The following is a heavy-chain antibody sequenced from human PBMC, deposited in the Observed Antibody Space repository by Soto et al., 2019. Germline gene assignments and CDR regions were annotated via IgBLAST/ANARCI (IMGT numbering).Heavy chain of an antibody. CDR3: TRASSLDFDF. CDR2: ISRNAYGGTT. D-gene: IGHD3-10*01. CDR1: GFTFGDYA. J-gene: IGHJ4*02. Sequence: LRLSCTTSGFTFGDYALSWVRQAPGKGLEWVGFISRNAYGGTTDYAASVKGRFTISGDDSKSIAYLQMNSLRTEDTALYYCTRASSLDFDFWGQGTLVTVSS. V-gene: IGHV3-49*04.